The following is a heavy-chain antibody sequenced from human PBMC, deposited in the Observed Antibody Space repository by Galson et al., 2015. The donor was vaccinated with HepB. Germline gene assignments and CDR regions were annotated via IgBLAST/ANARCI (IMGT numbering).Heavy chain of an antibody. J-gene: IGHJ6*03. CDR2: IIPIFGTA. CDR1: GGTFSSYA. D-gene: IGHD3-16*01. CDR3: ARGLTVWVGPGAWRGGSYYMDV. Sequence: SVKVSCKASGGTFSSYAISWVRQAPGQGLEWMGGIIPIFGTANYAQKFQGRVTITADESTSTAYMELSSLRSEDTAVYYCARGLTVWVGPGAWRGGSYYMDVWGKGTTVTVSS. V-gene: IGHV1-69*13.